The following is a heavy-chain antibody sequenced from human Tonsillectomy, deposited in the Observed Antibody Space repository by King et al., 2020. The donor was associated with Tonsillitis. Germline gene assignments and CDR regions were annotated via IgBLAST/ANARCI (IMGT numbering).Heavy chain of an antibody. CDR2: IYYSGNT. Sequence: QLQESGPGLVKPSETLSLTCTVAGGSISTNSYYWGWLRQPPGKGPGWIGNIYYSGNTYYSPSLKSRVTILVDTSKNQFSLKLSSVTAADTAVYYCARVPYDYLWGSFYGYFDYWGQGTLVTVSS. CDR1: GGSISTNSYY. CDR3: ARVPYDYLWGSFYGYFDY. D-gene: IGHD3-16*01. V-gene: IGHV4-39*01. J-gene: IGHJ4*02.